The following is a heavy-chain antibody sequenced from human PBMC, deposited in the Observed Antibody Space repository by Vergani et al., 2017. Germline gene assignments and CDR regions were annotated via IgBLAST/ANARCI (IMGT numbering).Heavy chain of an antibody. V-gene: IGHV3-21*06. CDR2: IGSSGPYI. CDR1: GFTFSDFS. J-gene: IGHJ6*01. Sequence: EVQLVESGGGLVKPGGSLRLSCAASGFTFSDFSMSWVRQAPGKGLEWVAFIGSSGPYINYADSVKGRFIISRDNTNNSLFLQLRSLRAEDAAVYYCARDCTSGGCPDNYGMDVWGQGAKVTVSS. D-gene: IGHD2-8*01. CDR3: ARDCTSGGCPDNYGMDV.